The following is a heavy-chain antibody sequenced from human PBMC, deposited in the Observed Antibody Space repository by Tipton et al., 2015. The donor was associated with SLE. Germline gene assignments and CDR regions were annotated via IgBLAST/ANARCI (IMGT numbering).Heavy chain of an antibody. CDR2: IYYSGST. J-gene: IGHJ4*02. CDR3: ARSRGSSWYPAY. Sequence: TLSLTCTVSGGSISSYYWSWIRQPPGKGLEWIGYIYYSGSTNYNPSLKSRVTISVDTSENQFSLKLSSVTAADTAVYYCARSRGSSWYPAYWGQGNLVTVSS. V-gene: IGHV4-59*01. D-gene: IGHD6-13*01. CDR1: GGSISSYY.